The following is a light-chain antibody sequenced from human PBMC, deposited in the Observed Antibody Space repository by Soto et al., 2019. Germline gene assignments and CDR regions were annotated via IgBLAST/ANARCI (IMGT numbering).Light chain of an antibody. CDR3: CSYAGKSTWV. CDR2: EVN. J-gene: IGLJ3*02. CDR1: SSDVGNYNF. Sequence: QSVLTQPASVSGSPGQSITISCTGTSSDVGNYNFISWYQQHPGKAPKITIFEVNKRPSGVSNRFSGSKSGNTASLTISGLQAEDEADYYCCSYAGKSTWVLGGGTKLTVL. V-gene: IGLV2-23*02.